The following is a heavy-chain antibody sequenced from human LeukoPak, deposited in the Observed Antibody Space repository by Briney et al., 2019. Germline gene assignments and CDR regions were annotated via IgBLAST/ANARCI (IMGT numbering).Heavy chain of an antibody. CDR2: ISYDGSNK. Sequence: PGGSLRLSCAASGFAFSSYAMHWVRQAPGKGLEWVAVISYDGSNKYYADSVKARLTTSRDNSKNTLYLQMNRLRAEDTAVYYCARDHLRYFAWLLPGYWGQGTLVTVSS. CDR3: ARDHLRYFAWLLPGY. V-gene: IGHV3-30*04. D-gene: IGHD3-9*01. CDR1: GFAFSSYA. J-gene: IGHJ4*02.